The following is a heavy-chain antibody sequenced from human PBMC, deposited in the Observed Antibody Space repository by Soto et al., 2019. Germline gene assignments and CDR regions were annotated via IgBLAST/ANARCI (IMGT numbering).Heavy chain of an antibody. CDR1: GYTFTSYA. CDR3: ARGRLRLDGSGSYYTDLDY. D-gene: IGHD3-10*01. Sequence: ASVKVSCKASGYTFTSYAMHWVRQAPGQRLEWMGWINAGNGNTKYSQKFQGRVTITRDTSASTAYMELSSLRSEDTAVYYGARGRLRLDGSGSYYTDLDYWGQGTLVTVSS. CDR2: INAGNGNT. V-gene: IGHV1-3*01. J-gene: IGHJ4*02.